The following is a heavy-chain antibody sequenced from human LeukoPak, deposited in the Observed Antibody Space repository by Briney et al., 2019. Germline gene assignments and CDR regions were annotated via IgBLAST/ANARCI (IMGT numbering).Heavy chain of an antibody. J-gene: IGHJ4*02. Sequence: SETLSLTCAVYGGSFSGYYWSWIRQPPGKGLEWIGEINHSGSTNYNPSLKSRVTISVDTSKNQFSLKLSSVTAADTAVYCCARGLALMDWGQGTLVTVSS. CDR3: ARGLALMD. CDR2: INHSGST. V-gene: IGHV4-34*01. D-gene: IGHD3-16*01. CDR1: GGSFSGYY.